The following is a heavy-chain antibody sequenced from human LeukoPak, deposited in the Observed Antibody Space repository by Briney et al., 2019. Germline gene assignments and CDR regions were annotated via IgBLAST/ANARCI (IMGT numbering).Heavy chain of an antibody. Sequence: GGSLRLSCAASGFTFSSYWMHWVRQAPGKGLEWVSSISSSSGHIYDADSVKGRFTISRDNAKNSLYLQMNSLRDEDTAVYYCARVVPIVMTFDYWGPGTLVTVSS. CDR2: ISSSSGHI. CDR3: ARVVPIVMTFDY. CDR1: GFTFSSYW. J-gene: IGHJ4*02. D-gene: IGHD2-2*01. V-gene: IGHV3-21*01.